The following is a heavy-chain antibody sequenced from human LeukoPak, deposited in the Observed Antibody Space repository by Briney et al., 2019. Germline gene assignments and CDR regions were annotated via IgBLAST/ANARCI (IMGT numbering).Heavy chain of an antibody. V-gene: IGHV1-3*01. D-gene: IGHD6-13*01. CDR2: INAGNGNT. J-gene: IGHJ4*02. Sequence: ASVKVSCKASGYTFTSYAMHWVRQAPGQRLEWMGWINAGNGNTKYSQKFQGRVTITRDTSASTVYMELSRLRSDDTAVYYCARQRTPYSSSWDFDYWGQGTLVTVSS. CDR1: GYTFTSYA. CDR3: ARQRTPYSSSWDFDY.